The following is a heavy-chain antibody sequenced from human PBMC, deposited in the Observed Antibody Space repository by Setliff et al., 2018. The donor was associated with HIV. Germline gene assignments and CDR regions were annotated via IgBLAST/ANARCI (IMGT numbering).Heavy chain of an antibody. CDR3: PRRMRYYDSSGYYGHYFDS. D-gene: IGHD3-22*01. Sequence: PGESLKISCKASGYSFTNYWIGWVRQMPGKGLEWMGIIYPGDSDPRYSPSFQGQVTISADKSISTAYLQWSSLKASDTAMYYCPRRMRYYDSSGYYGHYFDSWGQGTLVTVSS. CDR1: GYSFTNYW. V-gene: IGHV5-51*01. J-gene: IGHJ4*02. CDR2: IYPGDSDP.